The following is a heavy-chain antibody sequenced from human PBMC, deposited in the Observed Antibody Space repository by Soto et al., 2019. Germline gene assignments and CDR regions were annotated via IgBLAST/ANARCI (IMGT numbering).Heavy chain of an antibody. J-gene: IGHJ5*02. CDR1: GGSFSGYY. V-gene: IGHV4-34*01. D-gene: IGHD6-6*01. CDR3: AREGSSSSPWFDP. Sequence: TLSLTCAVYGGSFSGYYWSWIRQPPGKGLEWIGEINHSGSTNYNPSLKSRVTISVDTSKNQFSLKLSSVTAADTAVYYCAREGSSSSPWFDPWGQGTLVTVSS. CDR2: INHSGST.